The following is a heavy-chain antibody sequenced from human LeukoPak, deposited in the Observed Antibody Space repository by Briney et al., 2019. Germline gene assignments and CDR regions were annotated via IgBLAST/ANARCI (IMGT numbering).Heavy chain of an antibody. CDR3: ARGTVANHDY. CDR1: GGSFSCYY. Sequence: SETLSLTCAVYGGSFSCYYWSWIRQPPGKGLEWIGEINHSGSTNYNPSLKSRVTISVDTSKNQFSLKLSSVTAADTAVYYCARGTVANHDYWGQGTLVTVSS. V-gene: IGHV4-34*01. D-gene: IGHD6-19*01. CDR2: INHSGST. J-gene: IGHJ4*02.